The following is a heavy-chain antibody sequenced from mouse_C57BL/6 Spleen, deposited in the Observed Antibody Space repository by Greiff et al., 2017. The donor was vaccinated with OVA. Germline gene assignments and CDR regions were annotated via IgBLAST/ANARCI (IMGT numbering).Heavy chain of an antibody. V-gene: IGHV1-7*01. Sequence: QVQLQQSGAELAKPGASVKLSCKASGYTFTSYWMHWVKQRPGQGLEWIGYINPSSGYTKYNQKFKDKATLTADNSSSTAYMQLSSLTYEDSAVYYCARSDYDYGYWYFDVWGTGTTVTVSS. CDR1: GYTFTSYW. CDR3: ARSDYDYGYWYFDV. D-gene: IGHD2-4*01. CDR2: INPSSGYT. J-gene: IGHJ1*03.